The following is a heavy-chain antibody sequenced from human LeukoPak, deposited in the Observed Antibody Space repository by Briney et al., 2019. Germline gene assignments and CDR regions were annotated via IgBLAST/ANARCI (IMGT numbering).Heavy chain of an antibody. V-gene: IGHV3-30*18. J-gene: IGHJ4*02. CDR2: ISYDGSNK. Sequence: PGRSLRLSCAASGFTFSSYGMHWVRQAPGKGLEWVAVISYDGSNKYYADSVKGRFTISRDNSKNTLYLQMNSLRAEDTAVYYCAKDFYYDSSGYPPVYWGQGTLVTVSS. CDR3: AKDFYYDSSGYPPVY. D-gene: IGHD3-22*01. CDR1: GFTFSSYG.